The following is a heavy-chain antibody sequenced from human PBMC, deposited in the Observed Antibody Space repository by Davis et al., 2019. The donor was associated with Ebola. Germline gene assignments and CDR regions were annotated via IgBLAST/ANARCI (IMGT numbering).Heavy chain of an antibody. CDR2: IYQSGST. V-gene: IGHV4-39*01. Sequence: SETLSLTCTVSGGSISTSSYYWSWIRQSPEKGLEWIGSIYQSGSTHYNPSLKSRVTISVDTSKNQFSLKLSSVTAADTAVYYCARRLTYYYDSSGYTSLGSFDYWGQGTLVTVSS. D-gene: IGHD3-22*01. J-gene: IGHJ4*02. CDR3: ARRLTYYYDSSGYTSLGSFDY. CDR1: GGSISTSSYY.